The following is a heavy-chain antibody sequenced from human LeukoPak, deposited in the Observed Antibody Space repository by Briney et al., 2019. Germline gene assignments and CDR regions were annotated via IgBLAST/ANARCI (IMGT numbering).Heavy chain of an antibody. CDR2: IYSGGST. J-gene: IGHJ6*02. D-gene: IGHD3-10*01. CDR1: GFTVSSNY. Sequence: GGSLRLSCAASGFTVSSNYMSWVRQAPGKGLEWVSVIYSGGSTYYADSVKGRFTISRHNSKNTLYLQMNSLRAEDTAVYYCASGVWFGELVDYYYGMDVWGQGTTVTVSS. CDR3: ASGVWFGELVDYYYGMDV. V-gene: IGHV3-53*04.